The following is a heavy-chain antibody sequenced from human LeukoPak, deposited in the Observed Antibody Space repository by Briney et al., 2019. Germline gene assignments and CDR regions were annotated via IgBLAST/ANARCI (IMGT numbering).Heavy chain of an antibody. CDR1: GGSISSGDYY. V-gene: IGHV4-30-4*01. J-gene: IGHJ4*02. D-gene: IGHD3-3*02. Sequence: SQTLSLTCTVSGGSISSGDYYWSWIRQPPGKGLEWIGYIYYSGSTYYNPSLKSRVTISVDTSKNQFSLELSSVTAADTAVYYCASSNHFWSGYYLLDYWGQGTLVTVSS. CDR2: IYYSGST. CDR3: ASSNHFWSGYYLLDY.